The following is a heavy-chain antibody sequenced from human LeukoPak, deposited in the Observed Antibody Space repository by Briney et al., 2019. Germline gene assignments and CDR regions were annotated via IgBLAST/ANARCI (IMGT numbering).Heavy chain of an antibody. J-gene: IGHJ4*02. Sequence: GGSLRLSCAASGFTFGSYAMSWVRKAPGKGLEWVSAIRGSGGSTYYADSVKGRFTISRDNSKNTLYLQMNSLRAEDTAVYYCAKEKVDYGDYYFDYWGQGTLVTVSS. V-gene: IGHV3-23*01. CDR3: AKEKVDYGDYYFDY. CDR1: GFTFGSYA. CDR2: IRGSGGST. D-gene: IGHD4-17*01.